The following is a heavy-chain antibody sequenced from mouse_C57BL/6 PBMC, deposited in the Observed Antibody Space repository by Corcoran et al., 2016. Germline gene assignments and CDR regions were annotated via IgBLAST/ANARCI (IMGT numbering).Heavy chain of an antibody. Sequence: EVQLQQSGPELVKPGASVKISCKASGYTFTDYYMNWVKQSHGKSLEWSGDINPNNGGTSYNQKFKGKATLTVDKSSSTAYRELSSLTSADAAVYYCARKVYYGSSYGGWDFDVWGTGTTVTVSS. CDR1: GYTFTDYY. CDR2: INPNNGGT. V-gene: IGHV1-26*01. CDR3: ARKVYYGSSYGGWDFDV. J-gene: IGHJ1*03. D-gene: IGHD1-1*01.